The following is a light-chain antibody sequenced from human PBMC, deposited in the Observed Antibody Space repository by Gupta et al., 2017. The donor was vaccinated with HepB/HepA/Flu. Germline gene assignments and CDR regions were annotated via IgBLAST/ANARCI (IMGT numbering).Light chain of an antibody. Sequence: SALTQPRSVSGSPGPTVTISYTRTSSDVVNYNYVSWYQQHPGKAPKLMIYDVSKRPSGVPDRFSGSKSGNTASLTISGLQAEDEADYYCCLYAGTYTYLFGTATKVTVL. CDR1: SSDVVNYNY. V-gene: IGLV2-11*01. CDR3: CLYAGTYTYL. CDR2: DVS. J-gene: IGLJ1*01.